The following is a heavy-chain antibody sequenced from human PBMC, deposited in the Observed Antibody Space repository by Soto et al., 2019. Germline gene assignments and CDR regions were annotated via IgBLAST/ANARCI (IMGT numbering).Heavy chain of an antibody. CDR2: ISYDGSNK. V-gene: IGHV3-30-3*01. J-gene: IGHJ4*02. CDR1: GFTFSSYA. CDR3: ARAPFRRGYLKYYFDY. D-gene: IGHD3-3*01. Sequence: GGSLRLSCAASGFTFSSYAMHWVRQAPGKGLEWVAVISYDGSNKYYADSVKGRFTISRDNSKNTLYLQMNSLRAEDTAVYYCARAPFRRGYLKYYFDYWGQGTLVTVSS.